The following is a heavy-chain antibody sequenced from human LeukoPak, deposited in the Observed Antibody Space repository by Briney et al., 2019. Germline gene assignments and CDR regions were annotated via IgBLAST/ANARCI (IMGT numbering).Heavy chain of an antibody. D-gene: IGHD2/OR15-2a*01. CDR1: EYTLTELS. Sequence: ASVKVSCKVSEYTLTELSMHWVRQAPGQGLEWMGIINPSGGSTSYTQKFQGRVTMTRDTSTTTVYMELSSLRSQDTTVYYCARHKEVGDYYYFDYWGQGTLVTVSS. CDR2: INPSGGST. CDR3: ARHKEVGDYYYFDY. V-gene: IGHV1-46*01. J-gene: IGHJ4*02.